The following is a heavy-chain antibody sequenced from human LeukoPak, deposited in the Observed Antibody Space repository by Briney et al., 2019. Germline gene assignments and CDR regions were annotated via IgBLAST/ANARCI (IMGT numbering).Heavy chain of an antibody. CDR2: IYYSGST. J-gene: IGHJ6*02. CDR1: GGPISSYY. Sequence: SETLSLTCTVSGGPISSYYWSWIRQPPGKGLEWIGYIYYSGSTNYNPSLKSRVTISVDTSKNQFSLKLSSVTAADTAVYYCANSKMDVWGQGTTVTVSS. V-gene: IGHV4-59*08. CDR3: ANSKMDV.